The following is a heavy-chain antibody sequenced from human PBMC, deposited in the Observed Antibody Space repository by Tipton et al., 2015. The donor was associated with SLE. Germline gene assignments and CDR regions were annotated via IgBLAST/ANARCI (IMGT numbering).Heavy chain of an antibody. CDR3: AKTTVYSNDWPYFDH. CDR2: MHHSGST. J-gene: IGHJ4*02. D-gene: IGHD6-19*01. Sequence: TLSLTCTVSLYSIGSGFYWDWVRQAPGKGLEWVATMHHSGSTYYSASLRSRVTISLDRSKNHFSLTLNSVTAADTAVYYCAKTTVYSNDWPYFDHWGQGTLVTVSS. CDR1: LYSIGSGFY. V-gene: IGHV4-38-2*02.